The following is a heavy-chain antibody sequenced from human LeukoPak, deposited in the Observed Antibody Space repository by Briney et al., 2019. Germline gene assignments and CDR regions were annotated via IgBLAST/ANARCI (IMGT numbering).Heavy chain of an antibody. V-gene: IGHV4-59*08. CDR1: GASISNYY. J-gene: IGHJ5*02. D-gene: IGHD3-9*01. CDR2: IFYSGST. Sequence: SETLSLTCTVSGASISNYYWSWIRQPPGKGLEWIGYIFYSGSTNYNPSLKSRVTISVDTSKNHVSLKLTSVTAADTAVYYCARHYDLVTGYDNWFDPWGLGTLVTVSS. CDR3: ARHYDLVTGYDNWFDP.